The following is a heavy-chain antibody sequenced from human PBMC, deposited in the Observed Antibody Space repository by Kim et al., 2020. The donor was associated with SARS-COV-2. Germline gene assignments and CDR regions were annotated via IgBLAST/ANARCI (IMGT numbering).Heavy chain of an antibody. Sequence: GGSLRLSCAASGFTVSSNYMSWVRQAPGKGLEWVSVIYSGGSTYYADSVKGRFTISRDNSKNTLYLQMNSLRAEDTAVYYCARGGAAPEHHFDYWGQGTLVTVSS. CDR2: IYSGGST. CDR3: ARGGAAPEHHFDY. D-gene: IGHD6-13*01. CDR1: GFTVSSNY. J-gene: IGHJ4*02. V-gene: IGHV3-66*01.